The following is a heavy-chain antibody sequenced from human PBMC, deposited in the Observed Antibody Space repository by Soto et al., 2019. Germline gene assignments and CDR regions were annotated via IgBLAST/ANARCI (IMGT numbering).Heavy chain of an antibody. CDR1: GFTFSDYY. V-gene: IGHV3-11*06. J-gene: IGHJ4*02. D-gene: IGHD1-1*01. CDR2: SSNSGTFA. Sequence: QVHLVESGGGLVKPGGSLRLSCAASGFTFSDYYMSWVRQAPGRGLEWISYSSNSGTFARYATSVKGRFSISRDNANNSQYLEMNSLRVEDTAVYYCARSGDNFNVLDYWGQGTPVTVSS. CDR3: ARSGDNFNVLDY.